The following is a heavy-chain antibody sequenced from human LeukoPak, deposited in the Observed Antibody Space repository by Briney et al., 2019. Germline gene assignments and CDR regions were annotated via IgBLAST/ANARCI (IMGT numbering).Heavy chain of an antibody. CDR1: GFXVSSHY. D-gene: IGHD1-26*01. V-gene: IGHV3-66*01. J-gene: IGHJ6*02. CDR2: IYSGGST. CDR3: ARDPVGAIGYGMDV. Sequence: GGSLRLSCGASGFXVSSHYISWVRQAPGKGLEWVSVIYSGGSTDYADSVKGRFTISRDISKNTVHLQMNSLRAEDTAVYYCARDPVGAIGYGMDVWGQGTTVTVSS.